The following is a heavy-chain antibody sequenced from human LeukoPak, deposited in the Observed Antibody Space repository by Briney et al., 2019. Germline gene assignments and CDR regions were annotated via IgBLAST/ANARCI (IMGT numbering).Heavy chain of an antibody. Sequence: GGSLRLSCAASGFTFSDYYMSWIRQAPGKGLEWVSSMSDIGPNTYYADSVKGRFTFSRDTSKNTLFLQMNSLRAEDTALYFCARRLSLRFDAFAVWGPGTVVTVSS. CDR2: MSDIGPNT. D-gene: IGHD3-3*01. J-gene: IGHJ3*01. V-gene: IGHV3-11*01. CDR3: ARRLSLRFDAFAV. CDR1: GFTFSDYY.